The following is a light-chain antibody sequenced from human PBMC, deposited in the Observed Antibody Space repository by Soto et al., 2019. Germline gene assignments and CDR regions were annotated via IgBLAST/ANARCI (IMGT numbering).Light chain of an antibody. CDR1: QSVVIK. J-gene: IGKJ1*01. CDR2: DAS. CDR3: HQYNDWPMWT. V-gene: IGKV3-15*01. Sequence: EKVMTQSPATLSVSPGGRATLSCRASQSVVIKLGWYQQRPGQAPRLIIYDASTRAAGIPARFSGSGSGTEFTLTISSLQSEDFAVYYCHQYNDWPMWTFCQGTKVEIK.